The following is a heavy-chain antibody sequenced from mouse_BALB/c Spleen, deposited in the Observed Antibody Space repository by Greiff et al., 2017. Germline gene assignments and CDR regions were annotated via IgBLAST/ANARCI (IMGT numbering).Heavy chain of an antibody. Sequence: EVQLVESGGGLVKPGGSLKLSCAASGFTFSSYAMSWVRQSPEKRLEWVAEISSGGSYTYYPDTVTGRFTISRDNAKNTLYLEMSSLRSEDTAMYYCAREHYRYDVIDYWGQGTTLTVSS. CDR2: ISSGGSYT. CDR3: AREHYRYDVIDY. J-gene: IGHJ2*01. V-gene: IGHV5-9-4*01. D-gene: IGHD2-14*01. CDR1: GFTFSSYA.